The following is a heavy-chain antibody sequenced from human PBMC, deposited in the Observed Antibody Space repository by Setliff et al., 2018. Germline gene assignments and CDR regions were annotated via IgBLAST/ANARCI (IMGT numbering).Heavy chain of an antibody. J-gene: IGHJ3*02. V-gene: IGHV1-2*04. CDR3: ARAPAYSSTPGSYAFDI. CDR1: GYTFTGYY. CDR2: INPNSGGT. D-gene: IGHD6-13*01. Sequence: ASVKVSCKASGYTFTGYYMHWVRQAPGQGLEWMGWINPNSGGTNYAQKFQGWVTMTRDTSTSTAYMELRSLRSDDTAVYYCARAPAYSSTPGSYAFDIWGQGTMVTVSS.